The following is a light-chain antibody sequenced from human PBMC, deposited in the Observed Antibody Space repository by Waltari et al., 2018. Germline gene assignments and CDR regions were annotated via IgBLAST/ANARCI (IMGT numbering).Light chain of an antibody. V-gene: IGKV1-33*01. CDR3: QQYDNLPPLLT. CDR1: QDISNY. CDR2: DAS. Sequence: DIQMTQSPSSLSASVGDRVPITCQASQDISNYLNWYQQKPGKAPKLLIYDASNLETGVPSRFSGSGSGTDFTFTISSLQPEDIATYYCQQYDNLPPLLTFGGGTKVEIK. J-gene: IGKJ4*01.